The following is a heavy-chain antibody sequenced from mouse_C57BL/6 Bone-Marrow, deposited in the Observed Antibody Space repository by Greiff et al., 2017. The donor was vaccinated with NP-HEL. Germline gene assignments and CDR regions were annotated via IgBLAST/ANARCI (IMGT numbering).Heavy chain of an antibody. CDR1: GFSLTSYG. V-gene: IGHV2-5*01. J-gene: IGHJ4*01. CDR3: AKNSYYYGSSYYAMDY. Sequence: QVQLQQSGPGLVQPSQSLSITCTVSGFSLTSYGVHWVRQSPGKGLEWLGVIWRGGSTDYNAAFMSRLSITKDNSKSQVFFKMNSLQADDTAIYYCAKNSYYYGSSYYAMDYWGQGTSVTVSS. D-gene: IGHD1-1*01. CDR2: IWRGGST.